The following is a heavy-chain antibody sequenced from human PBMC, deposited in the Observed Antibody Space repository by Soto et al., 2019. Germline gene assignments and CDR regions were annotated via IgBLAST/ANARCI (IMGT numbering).Heavy chain of an antibody. CDR3: ARVLNNYYSSMYYFDY. J-gene: IGHJ4*02. V-gene: IGHV1-69*01. CDR1: GGTFSSYA. Sequence: QVQLVQSGAEVKKPGSSVKVSCKASGGTFSSYAISWVRQAPGQGLEWMGGIIPIFGTANYAQKFQGRVTITADEYTSTAYMELSSRRSEDTAVYYCARVLNNYYSSMYYFDYWGQGTLVTVSS. D-gene: IGHD3-22*01. CDR2: IIPIFGTA.